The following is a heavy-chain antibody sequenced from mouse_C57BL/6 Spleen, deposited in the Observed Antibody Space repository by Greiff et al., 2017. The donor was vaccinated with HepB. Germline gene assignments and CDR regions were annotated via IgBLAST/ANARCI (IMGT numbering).Heavy chain of an antibody. J-gene: IGHJ3*01. V-gene: IGHV5-4*01. D-gene: IGHD2-4*01. Sequence: EVQGVESGGGLVKPGGSLKLSCAASGFTFSSYAMSWVRQTPEKRLEWVATISDGGSYTYYPDNVKGRFTISRDNAKNNLYLQMSHLKSEDTAMYYCARGNDYVLFAYWGQGTLVTVSA. CDR3: ARGNDYVLFAY. CDR1: GFTFSSYA. CDR2: ISDGGSYT.